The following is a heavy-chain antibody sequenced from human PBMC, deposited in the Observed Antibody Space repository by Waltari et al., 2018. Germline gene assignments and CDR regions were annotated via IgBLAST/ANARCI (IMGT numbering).Heavy chain of an antibody. V-gene: IGHV1-2*02. D-gene: IGHD5-12*01. CDR1: GYTFTGYY. CDR3: ARGQGGYSGYVRPRWGY. CDR2: INPKSGCT. J-gene: IGHJ4*02. Sequence: QVQLVQSGAEVKKPGASVKVSCKASGYTFTGYYMHWVRQAPGQGLEWMGWINPKSGCTNYAQKLQGRVTMTRDTSISTAYMELSRLRSDDTAVYYCARGQGGYSGYVRPRWGYWGQGTLVTVSS.